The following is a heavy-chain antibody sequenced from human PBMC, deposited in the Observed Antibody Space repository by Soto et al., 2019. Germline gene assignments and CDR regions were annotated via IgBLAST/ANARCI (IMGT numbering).Heavy chain of an antibody. V-gene: IGHV3-23*01. CDR2: LSGAGVDT. CDR1: GFTFSAYA. J-gene: IGHJ4*02. D-gene: IGHD3-10*01. CDR3: AKDMAF. Sequence: EVELLESGGGLVQPGGSLRLSCAGSGFTFSAYAMSWVRQAPGKGLEWVSSLSGAGVDTYYAAAVQGRFAISRDNSNNILFLQMSSLRAGDTAIYYCAKDMAFWGPGTLVTVSS.